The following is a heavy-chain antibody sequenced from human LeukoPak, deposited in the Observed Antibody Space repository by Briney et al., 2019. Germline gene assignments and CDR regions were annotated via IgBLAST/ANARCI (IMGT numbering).Heavy chain of an antibody. J-gene: IGHJ5*02. CDR2: IYYSGSP. CDR3: ARGYSGYDRDWFDP. D-gene: IGHD5-12*01. CDR1: GGSISSYY. Sequence: SETLSLTCTVSGGSISSYYWSWIRQPPGKGLEWIGYIYYSGSPNYNPSLKSRVTISVDTSKNQFSLKLSSVTAADTAVYYCARGYSGYDRDWFDPWGQGTLVTVSS. V-gene: IGHV4-59*01.